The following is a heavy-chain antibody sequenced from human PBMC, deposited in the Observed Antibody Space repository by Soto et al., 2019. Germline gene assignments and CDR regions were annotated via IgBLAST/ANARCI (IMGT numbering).Heavy chain of an antibody. CDR2: ISHDGTNK. CDR1: GFTFSTFA. D-gene: IGHD3-22*01. V-gene: IGHV3-30-3*01. CDR3: ARESYDSGGYSYDAFDI. J-gene: IGHJ3*02. Sequence: GGSLRLSCAASGFTFSTFAMHWVRQAPGKGLEWVAVISHDGTNKYYADSVKGRFTISRDNSKNTLYLQMNSLRAEDTAIYYCARESYDSGGYSYDAFDIWGPGTMVTVSS.